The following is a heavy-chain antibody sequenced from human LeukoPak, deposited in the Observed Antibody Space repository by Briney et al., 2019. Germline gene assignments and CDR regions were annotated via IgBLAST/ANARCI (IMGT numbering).Heavy chain of an antibody. V-gene: IGHV3-21*01. CDR3: ARDAVGSGGSEGPYYFDY. Sequence: GGSLRLSCAASGFTFSSYSMNWVRQAPGKGLEWVSSISSSSSYIYYADSVKGRFTISRDNAKNSLYLQMNSLRAEDTAVYYCARDAVGSGGSEGPYYFDYWGQGTLVTVSS. J-gene: IGHJ4*02. CDR1: GFTFSSYS. CDR2: ISSSSSYI. D-gene: IGHD1-26*01.